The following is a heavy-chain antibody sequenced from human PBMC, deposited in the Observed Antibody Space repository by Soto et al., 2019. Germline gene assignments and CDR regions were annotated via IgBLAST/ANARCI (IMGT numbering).Heavy chain of an antibody. CDR1: GGSISTYY. CDR3: ASLSNDGMDC. CDR2: IYYSGST. Sequence: QVQLQESGPGLVKPSETLSLTCTVSGGSISTYYWSWIRQPPGKGLEWIGYIYYSGSTNYNPSLKGRVNISLDTSKNQFSLKLTSVTAADTAVYYCASLSNDGMDCWGLGTTVTVSS. J-gene: IGHJ6*02. V-gene: IGHV4-59*01. D-gene: IGHD6-13*01.